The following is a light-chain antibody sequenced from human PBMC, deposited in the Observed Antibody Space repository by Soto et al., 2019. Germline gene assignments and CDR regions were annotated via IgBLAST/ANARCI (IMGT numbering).Light chain of an antibody. CDR1: QSISNY. Sequence: DIQMTQSPSSLSASVGDRVTITCRASQSISNYLNWFQQKPGKAPKFLIYAASSLQIGVPSRFSGSGSGTDFTLTISSLQPEYFATYYCQQGYSTPLTFGGGTKVEIK. J-gene: IGKJ4*01. CDR2: AAS. V-gene: IGKV1-39*01. CDR3: QQGYSTPLT.